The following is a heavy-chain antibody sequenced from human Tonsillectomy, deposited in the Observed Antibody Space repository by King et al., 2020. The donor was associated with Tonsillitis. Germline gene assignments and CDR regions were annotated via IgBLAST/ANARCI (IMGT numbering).Heavy chain of an antibody. Sequence: ITLKESGPTLVKPTQTLTLTCTFSGFSLSTSGVGVGWIRQPPGKALEWLALIHWDEDKRYSPSLKSRLAITKDTSKNQVVLTMTNMDPVDTATYYCAHRPIIRYDSSAYHPQFDVFDIWGRGTMVTVSS. CDR3: AHRPIIRYDSSAYHPQFDVFDI. J-gene: IGHJ3*02. V-gene: IGHV2-5*02. CDR1: GFSLSTSGVG. D-gene: IGHD3-22*01. CDR2: IHWDEDK.